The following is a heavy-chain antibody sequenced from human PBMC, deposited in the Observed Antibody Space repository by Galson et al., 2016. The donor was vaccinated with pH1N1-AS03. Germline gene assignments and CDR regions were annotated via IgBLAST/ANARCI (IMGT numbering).Heavy chain of an antibody. Sequence: SETLSLTCTVSGDSVSSRSYYWGWVRQPPGKGLEWIGSIYHGVTTFYNPSLKSRVTISVDTSKNQFSLNLNSVTAADTAVYYCARDAEGAAPTVIWYFGSWGQGTLVTVSS. J-gene: IGHJ4*02. D-gene: IGHD1-1*01. CDR1: GDSVSSRSYY. V-gene: IGHV4-39*07. CDR3: ARDAEGAAPTVIWYFGS. CDR2: IYHGVTT.